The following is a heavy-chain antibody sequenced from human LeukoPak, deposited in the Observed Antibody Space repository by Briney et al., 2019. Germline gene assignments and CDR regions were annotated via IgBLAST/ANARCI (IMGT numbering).Heavy chain of an antibody. D-gene: IGHD1-14*01. Sequence: ASVMVSCKASTDTLTTYGINWVRLAPGQGPEWMGWISASTGNTNYAQKLQGRVTMTTDTSTSTAYMELRSLRSDDTAVYYCARAKSRNPMDVWGKGTTVTVSS. CDR2: ISASTGNT. CDR3: ARAKSRNPMDV. V-gene: IGHV1-18*01. CDR1: TDTLTTYG. J-gene: IGHJ6*04.